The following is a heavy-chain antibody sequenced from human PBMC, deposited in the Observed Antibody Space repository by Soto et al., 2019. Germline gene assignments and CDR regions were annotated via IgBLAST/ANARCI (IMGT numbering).Heavy chain of an antibody. Sequence: QVQLVQSGAEVKKPGSSVTVSCKASGVTFVNYAVSWVRQAPGQGLEWMGKIMPVFGTVNYAQKFQGRVTITVDKVTNTAYMALSSMRSGDKAVYYCARVSVPGIYGEDVWGQGTTVSVSS. V-gene: IGHV1-69*06. D-gene: IGHD2-2*01. CDR3: ARVSVPGIYGEDV. CDR1: GVTFVNYA. J-gene: IGHJ6*02. CDR2: IMPVFGTV.